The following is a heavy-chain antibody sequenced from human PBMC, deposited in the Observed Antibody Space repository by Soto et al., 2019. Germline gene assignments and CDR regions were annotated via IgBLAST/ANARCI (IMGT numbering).Heavy chain of an antibody. D-gene: IGHD4-17*01. Sequence: SETLSLACTVSGGSISSGGYYWSWIRQHPGKGLEWIGYIYYSGSTYYNPSLKSRVTISVDTSKNQFSLKLSSVTAADTAVYYCARERFTVTTYRYYFDYWGQGTLVTVSS. V-gene: IGHV4-31*03. CDR1: GGSISSGGYY. J-gene: IGHJ4*02. CDR2: IYYSGST. CDR3: ARERFTVTTYRYYFDY.